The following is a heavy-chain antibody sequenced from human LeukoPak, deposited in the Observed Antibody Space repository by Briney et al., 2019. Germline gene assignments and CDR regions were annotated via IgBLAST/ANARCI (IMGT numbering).Heavy chain of an antibody. CDR3: ARVGSFCMDV. J-gene: IGHJ6*03. CDR1: GGSISTYY. Sequence: SETLSLTCTVSGGSISTYYWSWIRQPPGKGLEWIGYVSNSGTTNCNPSLKSRVTISVDTSKNQSSLKLSSVTAADTAVYYCARVGSFCMDVWGKGTTVTVSS. V-gene: IGHV4-59*01. CDR2: VSNSGTT.